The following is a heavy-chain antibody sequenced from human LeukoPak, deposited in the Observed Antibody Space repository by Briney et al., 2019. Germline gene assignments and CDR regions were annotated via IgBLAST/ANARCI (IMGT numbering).Heavy chain of an antibody. J-gene: IGHJ5*02. CDR1: GFTFGDYA. D-gene: IGHD2-15*01. CDR3: TRDCSGSSCYP. V-gene: IGHV3-49*03. CDR2: IRSKAYGGTT. Sequence: GGSLRLSCTASGFTFGDYAMSWFRQAPGKGLEWVGFIRSKAYGGTTEYAASVKGRFTISRDDSKSIAYLQMNGLKTEDTAVYYCTRDCSGSSCYPLGQGTLVTVSS.